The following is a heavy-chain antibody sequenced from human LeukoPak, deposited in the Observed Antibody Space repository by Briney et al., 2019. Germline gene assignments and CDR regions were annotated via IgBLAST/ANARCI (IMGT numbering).Heavy chain of an antibody. V-gene: IGHV3-30*02. Sequence: PGGSLRLSCAASGFTFNSYGMHWVRQAPGKGLEWVAFIRYDGNKKYYADSVKGRFTISRDNSKNTLYLQMNSLRAEDTAVYYCATGDKELLCKRRKGGFDPWGQGTLVTVSS. CDR3: ATGDKELLCKRRKGGFDP. J-gene: IGHJ5*02. D-gene: IGHD2-2*01. CDR2: IRYDGNKK. CDR1: GFTFNSYG.